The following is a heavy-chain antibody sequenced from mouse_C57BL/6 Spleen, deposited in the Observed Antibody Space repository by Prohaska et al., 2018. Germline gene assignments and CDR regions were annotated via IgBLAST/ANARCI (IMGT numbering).Heavy chain of an antibody. CDR2: INPNNGGT. CDR3: AREALYDYDYFDY. Sequence: GASVKISCKASGYTFTDYYMNWVKQSHGKSLEWIGDINPNNGGTSYNQKFKGKATLTVDKSSSTAYMELRSLTSEDSAVYYCAREALYDYDYFDYWGQGTTLTVSS. V-gene: IGHV1-26*01. CDR1: GYTFTDYY. J-gene: IGHJ2*01. D-gene: IGHD2-4*01.